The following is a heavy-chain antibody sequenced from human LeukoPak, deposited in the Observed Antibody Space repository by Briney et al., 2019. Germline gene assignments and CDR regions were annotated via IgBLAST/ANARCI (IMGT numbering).Heavy chain of an antibody. Sequence: SETLSLTCTVSGGSISSYYWSWIRQPPGKGLVWIGYIYYSGSTNYNPSLKSRVTISVDTSKNQFSLKLSSVTAADTAVYYCARLFGFDWGQGTLVTVSS. CDR1: GGSISSYY. J-gene: IGHJ4*02. CDR2: IYYSGST. V-gene: IGHV4-59*08. D-gene: IGHD3-16*01. CDR3: ARLFGFD.